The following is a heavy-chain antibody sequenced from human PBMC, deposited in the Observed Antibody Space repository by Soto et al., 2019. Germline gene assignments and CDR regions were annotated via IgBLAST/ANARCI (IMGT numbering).Heavy chain of an antibody. CDR3: ARHWGMTATDF. J-gene: IGHJ4*02. V-gene: IGHV1-24*01. Sequence: ASVKVSCKVSGYTLTELSMHWVRQAPGKGLEWMGGFDPEDGETIYAQKFQGRVTMTEDTSTDTAYMELSSLKASDTAMYYCARHWGMTATDFWGQGTLVTVS. D-gene: IGHD3-16*01. CDR2: FDPEDGET. CDR1: GYTLTELS.